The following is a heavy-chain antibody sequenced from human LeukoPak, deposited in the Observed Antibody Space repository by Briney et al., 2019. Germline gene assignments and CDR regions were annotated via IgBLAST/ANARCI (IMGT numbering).Heavy chain of an antibody. Sequence: GASVKVSCKASGYTFTSYGISWVRQAPGQGLEWMGCIGAYNGNTNYAQKFQGTVTMTTDTSTSTAYMEVRSLRSDDTAVYYCARGDYYYGMGVWGQGTTVTVSS. CDR3: ARGDYYYGMGV. CDR2: IGAYNGNT. V-gene: IGHV1-18*01. J-gene: IGHJ6*02. CDR1: GYTFTSYG.